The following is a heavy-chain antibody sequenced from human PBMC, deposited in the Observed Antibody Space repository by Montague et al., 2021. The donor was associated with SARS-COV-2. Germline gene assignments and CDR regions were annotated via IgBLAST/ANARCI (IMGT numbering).Heavy chain of an antibody. CDR1: GGSISSNY. J-gene: IGHJ4*02. CDR3: AREISGPDYFDY. V-gene: IGHV4-59*01. D-gene: IGHD3-10*01. Sequence: SETLSLTCTVSGGSISSNYWNWIRQPPGRGLEWIGYIYYSGSTNYNPSLESRVTISADTSKNHFSLKLRSVTAADTAVYYCAREISGPDYFDYWGQGTLGTASS. CDR2: IYYSGST.